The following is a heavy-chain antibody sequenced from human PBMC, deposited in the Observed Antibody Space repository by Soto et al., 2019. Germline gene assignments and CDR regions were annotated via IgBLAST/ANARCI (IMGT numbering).Heavy chain of an antibody. CDR2: ISSSGDTT. CDR3: LNGDYY. Sequence: EVQLVESGGGLLQPGGPLRLSCAASGFTFSRHAMYWVRQAPGKGLEWVPYISSSGDTTYYADSVKGRFTVSRDNDKDSMSLQMNSLRAEDTAVYYCLNGDYYVGQGTLVTVSS. CDR1: GFTFSRHA. V-gene: IGHV3-48*01. D-gene: IGHD4-17*01. J-gene: IGHJ4*02.